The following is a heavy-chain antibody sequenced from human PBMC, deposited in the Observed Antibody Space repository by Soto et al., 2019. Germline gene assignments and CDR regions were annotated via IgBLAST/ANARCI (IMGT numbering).Heavy chain of an antibody. CDR2: ISYGGSKK. D-gene: IGHD3-10*01. V-gene: IGHV3-30*18. CDR1: GFTLYSYG. Sequence: QVQLVESGGRVVQPGRPLRLSCAASGFTLYSYGTLCVRQAPRRGLEGVAVISYGGSKKYYADSVKRRCTISRDNSKNTLYLHMNSLRAEDTAVYYCAKIWVGEPGGYWGQGTLVAVSS. J-gene: IGHJ4*02. CDR3: AKIWVGEPGGY.